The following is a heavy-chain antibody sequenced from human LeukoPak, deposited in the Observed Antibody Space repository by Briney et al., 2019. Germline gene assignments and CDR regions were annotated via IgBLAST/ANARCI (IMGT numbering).Heavy chain of an antibody. Sequence: PSETLSLTCTVSGGSISSYYWSWIRQAPGKGLEWIGYIYYSGSTNYNPSLKSRVTISVDTSKNQFSLKLSSVTAADTAVYYCARVPRIEAGATGDWFDPWGQGTVVTVSS. D-gene: IGHD6-13*01. V-gene: IGHV4-59*01. CDR3: ARVPRIEAGATGDWFDP. J-gene: IGHJ5*02. CDR1: GGSISSYY. CDR2: IYYSGST.